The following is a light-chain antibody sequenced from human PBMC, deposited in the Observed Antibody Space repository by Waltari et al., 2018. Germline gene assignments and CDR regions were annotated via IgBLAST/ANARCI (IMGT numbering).Light chain of an antibody. V-gene: IGKV3-15*01. Sequence: EVLMTQSPPTLSVSPGERATLSCRASQSISRNLAWYQQKPGQAPRLLIYGASTRAPGSPARFSGSGSGTEFTLSISGLQSEDFAVYFCQQYNNWRTFGQGTKLEI. J-gene: IGKJ2*01. CDR3: QQYNNWRT. CDR1: QSISRN. CDR2: GAS.